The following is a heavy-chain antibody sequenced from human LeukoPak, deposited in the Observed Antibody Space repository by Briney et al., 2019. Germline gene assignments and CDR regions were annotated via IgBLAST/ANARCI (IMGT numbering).Heavy chain of an antibody. Sequence: SETLSLTCTVSGSSVSTNYWSWIRQCPGKGLEWIGYVNYSVHTNYNPSLKSRVTISAHTSKIQFSPKLTSENAGDTAVYYCAKDRIWAHWGQGTLVTVSS. CDR1: GSSVSTNY. V-gene: IGHV4-59*02. CDR3: AKDRIWAH. D-gene: IGHD7-27*01. J-gene: IGHJ4*02. CDR2: VNYSVHT.